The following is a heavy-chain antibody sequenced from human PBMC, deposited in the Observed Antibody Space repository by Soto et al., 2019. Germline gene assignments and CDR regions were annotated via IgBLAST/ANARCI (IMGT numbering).Heavy chain of an antibody. J-gene: IGHJ5*02. V-gene: IGHV4-39*01. CDR3: ARQRGNWFDP. CDR2: IYYSGST. Sequence: SETLSLTCTVSGGSISSSSYYWGWIRQPPGKGLEWIGSIYYSGSTYYNPSLKSRVTISVDTSKNQFTLKLSSVTAADTAVYYCARQRGNWFDPWGQGTLVTVSS. CDR1: GGSISSSSYY.